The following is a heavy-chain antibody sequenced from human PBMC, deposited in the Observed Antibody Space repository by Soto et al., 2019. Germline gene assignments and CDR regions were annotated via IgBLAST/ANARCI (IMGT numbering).Heavy chain of an antibody. CDR1: GGTFSSYA. Sequence: QVQLVQSGAEVKKPGSSVKVSCKASGGTFSSYAISWVRQAPGQGLEWMGGIIPIFGTANYAQKFQGRVTITADKSTSTAYMELCSLRSEDTAVYYCARDIHTPPSYCSGGSCYSSFDYWGQGTLVTVSS. CDR3: ARDIHTPPSYCSGGSCYSSFDY. CDR2: IIPIFGTA. J-gene: IGHJ4*02. V-gene: IGHV1-69*06. D-gene: IGHD2-15*01.